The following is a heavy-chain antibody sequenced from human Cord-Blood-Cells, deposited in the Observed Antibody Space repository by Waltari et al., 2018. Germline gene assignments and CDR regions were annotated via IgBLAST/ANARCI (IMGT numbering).Heavy chain of an antibody. V-gene: IGHV4-34*01. D-gene: IGHD6-6*01. CDR2: INHSGST. CDR3: ARILYSSSSYYYYYMDV. Sequence: QVQLQQWGAGLLKPSETLSLTCAVYGGSFSGYYWSWIRQPPGTGLEWIWEINHSGSTNDNPALKSRVTISVDTSKNQFSLKLSSVTAADTAVYYCARILYSSSSYYYYYMDVWGKGTTVTVSS. J-gene: IGHJ6*03. CDR1: GGSFSGYY.